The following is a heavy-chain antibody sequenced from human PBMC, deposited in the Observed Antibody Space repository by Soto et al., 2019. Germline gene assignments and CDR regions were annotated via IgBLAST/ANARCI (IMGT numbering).Heavy chain of an antibody. CDR3: ATGVATTEWDS. CDR1: GGSISSNY. CDR2: VFYSGHS. V-gene: IGHV4-59*08. D-gene: IGHD5-12*01. Sequence: QVQLQESGPGLVKPSETLSLTCTVSGGSISSNYWSWIRQPPGKGLEWIAYVFYSGHSDYNPSLKIRVTISVDTSKNQFSLTMSSVTAADTAVYYCATGVATTEWDSWGQGTLVTVSS. J-gene: IGHJ4*02.